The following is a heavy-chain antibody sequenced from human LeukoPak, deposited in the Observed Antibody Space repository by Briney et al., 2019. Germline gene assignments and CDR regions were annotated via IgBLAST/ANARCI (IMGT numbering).Heavy chain of an antibody. CDR1: GGSISSSIYY. J-gene: IGHJ4*02. Sequence: SETLSLTCTVSGGSISSSIYYWYWIRQPPGKGLEWIGSIFYSGSIYYNPSLKSRVTISVDTSKNQFSLKLSSVTAADTAVYYCARLPTRSYYDFWSGYPLWGQGTLVTVSS. CDR2: IFYSGSI. V-gene: IGHV4-39*07. CDR3: ARLPTRSYYDFWSGYPL. D-gene: IGHD3-3*01.